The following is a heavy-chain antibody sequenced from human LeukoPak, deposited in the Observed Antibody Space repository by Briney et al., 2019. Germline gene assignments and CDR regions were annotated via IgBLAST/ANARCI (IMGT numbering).Heavy chain of an antibody. Sequence: SVKVSCKASGGTFSSYAISWVRQAPGQGLEWMGGIIPIFGTANYAQKFQGRVTTTADESTSTAYMELSSLRSEDTAVYYCARLTAMVTDFDYWGQGTLVTVSS. D-gene: IGHD5-18*01. CDR2: IIPIFGTA. CDR1: GGTFSSYA. CDR3: ARLTAMVTDFDY. J-gene: IGHJ4*02. V-gene: IGHV1-69*13.